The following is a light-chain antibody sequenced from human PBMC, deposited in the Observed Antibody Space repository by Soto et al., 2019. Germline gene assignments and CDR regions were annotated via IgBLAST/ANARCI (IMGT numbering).Light chain of an antibody. CDR1: NVGSES. CDR3: QVWDSSSDHVI. Sequence: SYELTQPPSVSVAPGKTATITCGGHNVGSESVHWYQQRPGQAPVLVIYSDGDRPSAIPERFSGSKSGNTATLTIGRVEAGDEAEYYCQVWDSSSDHVIFGGGTKLTVL. V-gene: IGLV3-21*04. CDR2: SDG. J-gene: IGLJ2*01.